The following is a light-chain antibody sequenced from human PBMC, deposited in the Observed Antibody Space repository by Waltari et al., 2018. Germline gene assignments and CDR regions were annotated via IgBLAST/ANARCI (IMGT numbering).Light chain of an antibody. V-gene: IGLV2-23*02. CDR2: GVT. CDR3: YSYANGRV. J-gene: IGLJ3*02. CDR1: SSDIGSYDL. Sequence: QSAPTQPASVSGSPGQSITISCTGTSSDIGSYDLVSWYQPHPGKAPKLMIYGVTKRPSGVSTPFSCSKSGNTASLTSSGLQADDEADYYCYSYANGRVFGGGTKLTVL.